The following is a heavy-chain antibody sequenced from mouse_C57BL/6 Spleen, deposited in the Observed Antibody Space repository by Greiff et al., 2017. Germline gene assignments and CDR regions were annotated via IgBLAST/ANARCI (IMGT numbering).Heavy chain of an antibody. D-gene: IGHD1-1*01. CDR3: ARRPYYGSSYGFDY. J-gene: IGHJ2*01. V-gene: IGHV5-17*01. CDR1: GFTFSDYG. Sequence: EVQLVESGGGLVKPGGSLKLSCAASGFTFSDYGMHWVRQAPEKGLEWVAYISSGSSTIYYADTVKGRFTISRDNAKNTLFLQMTSLRSEDTAMYYCARRPYYGSSYGFDYWGQGTTLTVSS. CDR2: ISSGSSTI.